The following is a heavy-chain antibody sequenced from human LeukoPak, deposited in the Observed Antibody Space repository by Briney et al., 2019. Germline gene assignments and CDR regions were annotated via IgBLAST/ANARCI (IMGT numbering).Heavy chain of an antibody. CDR3: ARALNTYYYGSGSYGMDV. CDR1: GGSVSSYY. V-gene: IGHV4-59*02. Sequence: SETLSLTCIVSGGSVSSYYWSWIRQPPGKGLEWIGYVHYSGTTNYNPSLKSRVTMSVDTSKNQFSLKLTSVTAADTAVYYCARALNTYYYGSGSYGMDVWGQGTTVTVSS. J-gene: IGHJ6*02. D-gene: IGHD3-10*01. CDR2: VHYSGTT.